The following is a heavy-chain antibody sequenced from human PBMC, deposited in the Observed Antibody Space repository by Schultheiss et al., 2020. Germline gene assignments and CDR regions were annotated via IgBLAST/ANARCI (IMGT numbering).Heavy chain of an antibody. V-gene: IGHV2-5*01. CDR3: AQILSGSYWDNWFDP. D-gene: IGHD1-26*01. J-gene: IGHJ5*02. CDR2: IYWNDDK. CDR1: GFSLSTSGVG. Sequence: SGPTLVKPTQTLTLTCTFSGFSLSTSGVGVGWIRQPPGKSLEWLALIYWNDDKRYSPSLKSRLTITKDTSKNQVVLTMTNMDPVDTATYYCAQILSGSYWDNWFDPWGQGTLVTVSS.